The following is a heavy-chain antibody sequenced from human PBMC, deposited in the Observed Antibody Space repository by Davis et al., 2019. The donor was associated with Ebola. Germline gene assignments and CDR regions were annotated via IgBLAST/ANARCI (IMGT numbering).Heavy chain of an antibody. CDR2: IIPILGIA. J-gene: IGHJ4*02. D-gene: IGHD2/OR15-2a*01. V-gene: IGHV1-69*04. Sequence: AASVKVSCKASGGTFSSYAISWVRQAPGQGLEWMGRIIPILGIANYAQKFQGRVTITADKSTSTAYMELSSLRSDDTAVYYCTRGGNFDFWGQGTLVTVSS. CDR3: TRGGNFDF. CDR1: GGTFSSYA.